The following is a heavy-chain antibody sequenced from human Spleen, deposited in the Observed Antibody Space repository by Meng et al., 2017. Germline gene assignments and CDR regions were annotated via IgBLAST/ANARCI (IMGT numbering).Heavy chain of an antibody. Sequence: GGSLRLSCAASGFTFDDYGMSWVRQVPGKGLEWVSRINWNGGRTAYADSVKGRFTISRDNSKNTLYLQMNSLRAEDTAVYYCARGDSSGYYYGYYYYGMDVWGQGTTVTVSS. V-gene: IGHV3-20*04. D-gene: IGHD3-22*01. J-gene: IGHJ6*02. CDR1: GFTFDDYG. CDR3: ARGDSSGYYYGYYYYGMDV. CDR2: INWNGGRT.